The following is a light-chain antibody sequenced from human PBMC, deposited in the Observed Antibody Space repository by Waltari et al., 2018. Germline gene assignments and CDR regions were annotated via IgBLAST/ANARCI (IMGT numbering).Light chain of an antibody. CDR2: DTS. CDR1: QSVKSNE. CDR3: QQYGTPLT. J-gene: IGKJ4*01. V-gene: IGKV3-20*01. Sequence: EIVLTQSPGTLSLSPGDRATLSCRASQSVKSNELAWYQQKPGQAPRLLIYDTSTRATGIPDRFSGSGSGTDFILTSSRLEAEDFVLYYCQQYGTPLTFGGGTKVEIK.